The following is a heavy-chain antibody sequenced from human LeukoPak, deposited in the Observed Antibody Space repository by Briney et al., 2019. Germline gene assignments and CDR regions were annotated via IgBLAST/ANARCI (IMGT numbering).Heavy chain of an antibody. D-gene: IGHD6-19*01. J-gene: IGHJ4*02. CDR1: GGSISSSSYH. CDR2: IYYSGST. CDR3: ASLRAVAGLH. V-gene: IGHV4-39*01. Sequence: SETLSLTCTVSGGSISSSSYHWGWIRQPPGKGLEWIGSIYYSGSTYYNPSLKSRVTISVDTSKNQFSPKLSSVTAADTAVYYCASLRAVAGLHWGQGTLVTVSS.